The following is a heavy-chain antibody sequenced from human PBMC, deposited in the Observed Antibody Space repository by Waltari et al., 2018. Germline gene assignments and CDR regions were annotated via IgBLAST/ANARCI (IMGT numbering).Heavy chain of an antibody. CDR2: ISYDGSNK. V-gene: IGHV3-30-3*01. Sequence: QVQLVESGGGVVQPGRSLRLSCAASGFTFSSYAMHWVRRAPGKGLEWVAVISYDGSNKYYADSVKGRFTISRDNSKNTLYLQMNSLRAEDTAVYYCARGAVRYYYYMDVWGKGTTVTVSS. CDR1: GFTFSSYA. J-gene: IGHJ6*03. CDR3: ARGAVRYYYYMDV.